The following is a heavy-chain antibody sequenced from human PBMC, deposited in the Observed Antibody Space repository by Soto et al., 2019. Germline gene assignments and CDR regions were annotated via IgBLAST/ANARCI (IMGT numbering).Heavy chain of an antibody. V-gene: IGHV4-34*01. CDR1: GGSFSGYY. Sequence: QVQLQQGGAGLLKPSETLSLTCAVYGGSFSGYYWSWIRQPPGKGLEWIGEINHSGSTNYNPSLKSRVTISVDTSKNQFSLKLSSVTAADTAVYYCARGGRDCSSTSCYYYYYYGMDVWGQGTTVTVSS. J-gene: IGHJ6*02. D-gene: IGHD2-2*01. CDR2: INHSGST. CDR3: ARGGRDCSSTSCYYYYYYGMDV.